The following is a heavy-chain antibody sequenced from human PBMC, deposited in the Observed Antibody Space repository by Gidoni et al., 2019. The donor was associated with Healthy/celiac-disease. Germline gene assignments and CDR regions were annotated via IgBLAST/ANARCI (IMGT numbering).Heavy chain of an antibody. J-gene: IGHJ4*02. Sequence: QVQLQQWGAGLLKPSETLSLTCAVYGGSFSGYYWSWIRQPPGKGLEWIGEINHSGSTNYNPSLKSRVTISVDTSKNQFSLKLSSVTAADTAVYYCARALMEGTYLLDYWGQGTLVTVSS. D-gene: IGHD3-3*01. CDR2: INHSGST. V-gene: IGHV4-34*01. CDR1: GGSFSGYY. CDR3: ARALMEGTYLLDY.